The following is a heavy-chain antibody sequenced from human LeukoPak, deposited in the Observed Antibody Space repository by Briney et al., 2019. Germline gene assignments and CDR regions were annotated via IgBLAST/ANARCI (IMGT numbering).Heavy chain of an antibody. J-gene: IGHJ3*02. Sequence: SQTLSLTCTVSGGSITSGTKYWNWIRQPAGKGLEWIGRIYTSGSTNYNPSLRSRVTISVDTSKNQFSLKLSSVTAADTAVYYCARVRGGIQLWFKDAFDIWGQGTMVTVSS. CDR3: ARVRGGIQLWFKDAFDI. CDR2: IYTSGST. V-gene: IGHV4-61*02. CDR1: GGSITSGTKY. D-gene: IGHD5-18*01.